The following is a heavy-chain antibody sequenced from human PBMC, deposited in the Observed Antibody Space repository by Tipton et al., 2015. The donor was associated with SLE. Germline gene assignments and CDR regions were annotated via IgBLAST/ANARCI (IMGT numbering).Heavy chain of an antibody. V-gene: IGHV3-21*01. CDR2: ISTSGGYI. J-gene: IGHJ6*02. D-gene: IGHD7-27*01. Sequence: SLRLSCAASGFIFSDYSMNWVRQAPGKGLEWVSSISTSGGYIYYADSVKGRFTISRDNAKNSLYLQVNSLRADDSAVYFCARAWGEENYYYYGMDVWGQGTTVTVSS. CDR1: GFIFSDYS. CDR3: ARAWGEENYYYYGMDV.